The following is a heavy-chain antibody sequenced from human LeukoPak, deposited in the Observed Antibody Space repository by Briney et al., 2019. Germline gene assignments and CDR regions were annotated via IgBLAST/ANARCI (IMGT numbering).Heavy chain of an antibody. J-gene: IGHJ6*03. CDR1: GASIISSPYF. CDR2: IYYSGST. Sequence: PSGTLSLTCTVSGASIISSPYFWGWIRQPPGKGLECIGSIYYSGSTYYNPSLKSRATISFDTSKNQFSLKLSSVTAADTAVYYCARDQGYSNDDEWYYYMDVWGKGTTVTVSS. V-gene: IGHV4-39*07. CDR3: ARDQGYSNDDEWYYYMDV. D-gene: IGHD4-11*01.